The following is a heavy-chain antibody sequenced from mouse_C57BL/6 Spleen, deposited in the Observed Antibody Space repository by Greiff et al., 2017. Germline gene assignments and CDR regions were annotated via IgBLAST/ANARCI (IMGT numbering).Heavy chain of an antibody. Sequence: VQLQQSGPELVKPGASVKISCKASGYAFSSSWMNWVKQRPGKGLEWIGRIYPGDGDTNYNGKFKGKATLTADKSSSTAYMQLSSLTSEDSAVYYCARGDYDYDAVVFGYWGQGTTLTVSS. D-gene: IGHD2-4*01. CDR3: ARGDYDYDAVVFGY. J-gene: IGHJ2*01. V-gene: IGHV1-82*01. CDR1: GYAFSSSW. CDR2: IYPGDGDT.